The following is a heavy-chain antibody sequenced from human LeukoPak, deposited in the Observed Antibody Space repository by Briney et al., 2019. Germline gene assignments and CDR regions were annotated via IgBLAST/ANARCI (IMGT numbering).Heavy chain of an antibody. CDR1: GFTFSSFG. V-gene: IGHV3-30*18. CDR2: ISYDGSNK. CDR3: AKGGYQLLSPRWGYFDY. Sequence: AGRSLRLSCAASGFTFSSFGMQWVRQAPGKGLGWVAVISYDGSNKYYADSVKGRFTISRDNSKNTLYLQMNSLRAEDTAVYYCAKGGYQLLSPRWGYFDYWGQGTLVTVSS. D-gene: IGHD2-2*01. J-gene: IGHJ4*02.